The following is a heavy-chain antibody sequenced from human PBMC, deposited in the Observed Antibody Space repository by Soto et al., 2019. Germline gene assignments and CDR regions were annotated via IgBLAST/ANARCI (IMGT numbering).Heavy chain of an antibody. D-gene: IGHD2-15*01. CDR1: GITFSNYA. Sequence: HPGGSLRLSCAASGITFSNYAMNWVRQAPGKGLEWVSVISGSGGSTYYADSVKGRFTISRDNSKNTLYLQMNSLRAEDTAVYYCAKRELRGKIVVVVAATPGFQHWGQGTLVTVSS. CDR3: AKRELRGKIVVVVAATPGFQH. CDR2: ISGSGGST. J-gene: IGHJ1*01. V-gene: IGHV3-23*01.